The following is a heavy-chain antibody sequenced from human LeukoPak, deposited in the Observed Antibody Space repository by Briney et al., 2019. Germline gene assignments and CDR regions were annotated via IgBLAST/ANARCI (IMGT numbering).Heavy chain of an antibody. CDR3: ARGLAEQWLVEGRGAFDI. D-gene: IGHD6-19*01. CDR1: GYTFTSYG. CDR2: ISAYNGNT. Sequence: GASVKVSCKASGYTFTSYGISWVRQAPGQGLEWMGWISAYNGNTNYAQKLQGRVTMTTDTSTSTAYMELRSLRSDDTAVYYCARGLAEQWLVEGRGAFDIWGQGTMVTVSS. V-gene: IGHV1-18*01. J-gene: IGHJ3*02.